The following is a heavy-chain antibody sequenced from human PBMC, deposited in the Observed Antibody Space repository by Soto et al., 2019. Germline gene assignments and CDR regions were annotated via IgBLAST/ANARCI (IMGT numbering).Heavy chain of an antibody. V-gene: IGHV4-4*02. Sequence: QLQLQESGPGLVRPSVTLSLTCAVSGGFTSTNNWWSWVRQPPGKGLEWIGDAYHSGTTEYNPSRKSRVSISVDKSKNQITLKLTSATAADTAVYYCARSPPSSYYGGSGTFDYWGQGTLVTVSS. CDR1: GGFTSTNNW. D-gene: IGHD3-10*01. CDR3: ARSPPSSYYGGSGTFDY. CDR2: AYHSGTT. J-gene: IGHJ4*02.